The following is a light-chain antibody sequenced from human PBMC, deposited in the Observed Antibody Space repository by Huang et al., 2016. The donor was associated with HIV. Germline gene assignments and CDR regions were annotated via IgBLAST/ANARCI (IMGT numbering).Light chain of an antibody. CDR1: ETIASNY. CDR3: QQYGTSPLT. J-gene: IGKJ1*01. Sequence: EVVLTQSPGTLSLSPGKRVALSCRASETIASNYLAWYRQSPGQAPRLLIYGASNRATDTPDRFSGSGSETDFTLTITKLEPEDSAVYYCQQYGTSPLTFGQGTRVEIK. CDR2: GAS. V-gene: IGKV3-20*01.